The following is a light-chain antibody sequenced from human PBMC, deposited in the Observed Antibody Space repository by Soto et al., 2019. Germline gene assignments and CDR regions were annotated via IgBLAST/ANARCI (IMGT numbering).Light chain of an antibody. J-gene: IGKJ1*01. Sequence: IVLTQSPGTLSLSPGGRATLSCRASQSVSSNYITWYQQKPGQAPRRIIFGASSRATGIPDRFSGSGSGTDFTLTISRLEPEDFAVYYCQQCGSSPSTFCQGTKVDIK. V-gene: IGKV3-20*01. CDR2: GAS. CDR1: QSVSSNY. CDR3: QQCGSSPST.